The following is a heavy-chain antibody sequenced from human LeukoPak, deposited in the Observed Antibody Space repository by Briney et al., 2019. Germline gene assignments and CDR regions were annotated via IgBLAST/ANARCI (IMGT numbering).Heavy chain of an antibody. CDR1: GGSFSGYY. Sequence: KYSETLSLTCAVYGGSFSGYYWSWIRQPPGKGLEWIGEINHSGSTNYNPSLKSRVTISVDTSKNQFSLKLSSVTAADTAVYYCARGPPRGKYYYMDVWGKGTTVTVSS. CDR3: ARGPPRGKYYYMDV. V-gene: IGHV4-34*01. CDR2: INHSGST. D-gene: IGHD1-1*01. J-gene: IGHJ6*03.